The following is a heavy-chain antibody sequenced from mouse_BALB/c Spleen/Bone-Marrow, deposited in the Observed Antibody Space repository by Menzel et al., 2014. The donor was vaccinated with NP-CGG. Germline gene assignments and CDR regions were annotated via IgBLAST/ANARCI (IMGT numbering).Heavy chain of an antibody. V-gene: IGHV1-4*01. J-gene: IGHJ1*01. D-gene: IGHD1-1*01. CDR3: ARSLRWYFDV. Sequence: QVQLKDSGAELARPGASVKMSCKASGYTFTSYTMHWVKQRPGQGLEWIGYINPSSGYTNYNQKFKDKATLTADKSSSTAYMQQSSLTSEDSAVYYCARSLRWYFDVWGAGTTVTVSS. CDR2: INPSSGYT. CDR1: GYTFTSYT.